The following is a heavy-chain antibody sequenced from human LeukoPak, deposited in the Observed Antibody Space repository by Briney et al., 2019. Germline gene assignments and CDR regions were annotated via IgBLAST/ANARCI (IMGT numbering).Heavy chain of an antibody. CDR1: GYTFTSYG. CDR2: ISAYNGNT. Sequence: ASVKVSCKASGYTFTSYGISWVRQAPGQGLEWMGWISAYNGNTNYAQKLQGRVTMTTDTSTSTAYMELRSLRSGDTAVYYCARELYSSGSNWFDPWGQGTLVTVSS. J-gene: IGHJ5*02. CDR3: ARELYSSGSNWFDP. D-gene: IGHD6-19*01. V-gene: IGHV1-18*01.